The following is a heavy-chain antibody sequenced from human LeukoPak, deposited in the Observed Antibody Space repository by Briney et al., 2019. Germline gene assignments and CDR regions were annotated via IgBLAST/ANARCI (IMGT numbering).Heavy chain of an antibody. J-gene: IGHJ4*02. V-gene: IGHV4-61*02. CDR2: IYTSGST. Sequence: SQTLSLTCTVSGGSISSGSYYWSWIRQPAGKGLEWIGRIYTSGSTNYNPSLKSRVTISVDTSKNQFSLRLSSVTAADTAVYYCARTRRSTWHLLDYWGQGTLVTVSS. CDR1: GGSISSGSYY. CDR3: ARTRRSTWHLLDY.